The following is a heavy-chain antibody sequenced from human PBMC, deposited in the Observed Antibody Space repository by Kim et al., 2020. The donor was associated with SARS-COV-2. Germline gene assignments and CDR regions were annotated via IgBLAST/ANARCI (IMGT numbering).Heavy chain of an antibody. CDR3: ASSGGGDGDYFDY. Sequence: YVGSVTGRFTTSRDNAKPSLCLEMDGLTAEDTAVYYCASSGGGDGDYFDYWGQGTLVTVSS. D-gene: IGHD2-21*01. J-gene: IGHJ4*02. V-gene: IGHV3-7*03.